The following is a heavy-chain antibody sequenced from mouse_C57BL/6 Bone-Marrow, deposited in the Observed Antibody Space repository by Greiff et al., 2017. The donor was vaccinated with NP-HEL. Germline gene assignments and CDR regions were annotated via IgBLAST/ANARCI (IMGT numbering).Heavy chain of an antibody. Sequence: VQLQQSGAELVKPGASVKLSCTASGFNIKDYYMHWVKQRTEQGLEWIGRIDPEDGETKYAPKFPGKATITADTSSNTAYLQLSSLTSEDTAVYYCAEGDYYGSWYFDYWGQGTTLTVSS. J-gene: IGHJ2*01. V-gene: IGHV14-2*01. D-gene: IGHD1-1*01. CDR2: IDPEDGET. CDR3: AEGDYYGSWYFDY. CDR1: GFNIKDYY.